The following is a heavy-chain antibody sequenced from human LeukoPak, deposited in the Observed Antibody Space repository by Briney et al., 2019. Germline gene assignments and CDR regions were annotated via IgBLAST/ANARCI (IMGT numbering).Heavy chain of an antibody. CDR3: ARDYGIAAAGTNDY. D-gene: IGHD6-13*01. CDR1: GFTFSSYS. Sequence: GGSLRLSCAASGFTFSSYSMNWVRQAPGKGLEWVSSISSSSSYIYYADSVKGRFTISRDNARNSLYLQMNSLRAEDTAVYYCARDYGIAAAGTNDYWGQGTLVTVSS. J-gene: IGHJ4*02. CDR2: ISSSSSYI. V-gene: IGHV3-21*01.